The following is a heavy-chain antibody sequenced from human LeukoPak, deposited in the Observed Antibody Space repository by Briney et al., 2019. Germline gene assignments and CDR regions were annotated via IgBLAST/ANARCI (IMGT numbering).Heavy chain of an antibody. J-gene: IGHJ4*02. Sequence: SVKVSCKASGGTFSSYTISWVRQAPGQGLEWMGRIIPILGIANYAQKFQGRVTITADKSTSTAYMELSSLRSEDTAVCYCARGSIAVAGTGFYDYWGQGTLVTVSS. D-gene: IGHD6-19*01. V-gene: IGHV1-69*02. CDR3: ARGSIAVAGTGFYDY. CDR2: IIPILGIA. CDR1: GGTFSSYT.